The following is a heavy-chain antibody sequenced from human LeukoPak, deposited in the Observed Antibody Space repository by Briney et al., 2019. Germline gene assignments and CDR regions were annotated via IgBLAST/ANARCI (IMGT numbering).Heavy chain of an antibody. J-gene: IGHJ6*02. CDR2: INPNSGGT. CDR3: ARALHYDFWSGYSLYGMDV. Sequence: GASVKVSCKASGYTFTGYYMHWVRQAPGQGLEWMGWINPNSGGTNYAQKFQGRVTMTRDTSISTAYMEQSRLRSDDTAVYYCARALHYDFWSGYSLYGMDVWGQGTTVTVSS. V-gene: IGHV1-2*02. CDR1: GYTFTGYY. D-gene: IGHD3-3*01.